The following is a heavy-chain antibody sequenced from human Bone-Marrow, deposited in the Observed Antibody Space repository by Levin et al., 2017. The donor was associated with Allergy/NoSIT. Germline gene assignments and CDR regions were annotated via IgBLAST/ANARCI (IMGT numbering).Heavy chain of an antibody. J-gene: IGHJ6*02. CDR3: ASGYHYYYGLDV. V-gene: IGHV3-7*01. CDR2: IKQDGSEK. Sequence: PGGSLRLSCGDSGFTFSSNWMTWVRQAPGKGLEWVANIKQDGSEKNYVDSVKGRFTISRDNAKNSLNLQMNSLRAEDTAVYYCASGYHYYYGLDVWGQGTTVTVSS. D-gene: IGHD3-22*01. CDR1: GFTFSSNW.